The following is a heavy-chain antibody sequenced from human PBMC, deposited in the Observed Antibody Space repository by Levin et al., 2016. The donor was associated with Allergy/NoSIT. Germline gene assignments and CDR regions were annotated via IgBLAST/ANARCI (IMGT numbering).Heavy chain of an antibody. J-gene: IGHJ4*02. CDR2: INPNRGGT. Sequence: WVRQAPGQGLEWMGWINPNRGGTNYAQKFQGRVTMTRDTSISTAYMELSRLRSDDTAVYYCARSIAARRGIDYWGQGTLVTVSS. V-gene: IGHV1-2*02. D-gene: IGHD6-6*01. CDR3: ARSIAARRGIDY.